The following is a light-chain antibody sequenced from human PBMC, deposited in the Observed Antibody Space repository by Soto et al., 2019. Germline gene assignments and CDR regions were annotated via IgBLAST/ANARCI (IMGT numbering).Light chain of an antibody. V-gene: IGKV2-30*02. J-gene: IGKJ2*01. Sequence: DVVMTQSPLSLPVTLGQPASISCRSTQSLVHSDGNTYLTWFQQRPGQSPRRLIYQVSKRDYGVPDRFSGSASGTDFTLEISRVEAEHVGVFSCMQGTHWPFTFGQGTKLEIK. CDR3: MQGTHWPFT. CDR1: QSLVHSDGNTY. CDR2: QVS.